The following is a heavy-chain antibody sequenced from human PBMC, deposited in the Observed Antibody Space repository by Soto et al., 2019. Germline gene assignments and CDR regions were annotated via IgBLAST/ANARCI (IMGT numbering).Heavy chain of an antibody. V-gene: IGHV4-61*01. CDR1: GGSVSSGSYY. CDR2: IYYSGRT. J-gene: IGHJ4*02. D-gene: IGHD6-19*01. Sequence: QVQLQESGPGLVKPSETLSLTCTVSGGSVSSGSYYWSWIRQPPGKGLEWIGYIYYSGRTNYNPSLKSRVTISVDTSKHQFSPKLSSVTAADTAVYYCARRSGCYSLPFDCWGKGSVVTVCS. CDR3: ARRSGCYSLPFDC.